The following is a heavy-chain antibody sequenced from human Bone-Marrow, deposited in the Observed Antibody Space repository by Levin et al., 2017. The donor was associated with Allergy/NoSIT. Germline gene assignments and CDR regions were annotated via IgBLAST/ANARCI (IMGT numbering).Heavy chain of an antibody. Sequence: GGSLRLSCAASGFTFSIYNMNWVRQTPGKGLEWVSSISGSSSYIYYADSVKGRSTISRDNARKSLYLQMNSLGAEDTALYYCARDSGWGFDYWGQGTPVTVSS. V-gene: IGHV3-21*01. D-gene: IGHD6-19*01. CDR3: ARDSGWGFDY. CDR2: ISGSSSYI. CDR1: GFTFSIYN. J-gene: IGHJ4*02.